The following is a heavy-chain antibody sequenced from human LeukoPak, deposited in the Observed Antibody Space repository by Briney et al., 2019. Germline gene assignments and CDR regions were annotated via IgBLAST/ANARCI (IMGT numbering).Heavy chain of an antibody. V-gene: IGHV3-30*02. D-gene: IGHD5-24*01. Sequence: GGSLRLSCAASGLTFWNSAMSWVRRAPGKGLEWVAFIRHDGTEYHRDSVKGRFTISRDNSKSTLFLQMNSLGAEDTAVYYCGKGRERDYNCLDSWGQGTLVTVSS. CDR1: GLTFWNSA. CDR3: GKGRERDYNCLDS. J-gene: IGHJ4*02. CDR2: IRHDGTE.